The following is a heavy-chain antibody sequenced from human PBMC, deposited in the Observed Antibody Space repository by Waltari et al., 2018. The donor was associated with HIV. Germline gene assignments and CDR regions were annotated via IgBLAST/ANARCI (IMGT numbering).Heavy chain of an antibody. J-gene: IGHJ4*02. D-gene: IGHD6-19*01. CDR2: IYTSGST. CDR3: AREALAGTVDY. Sequence: QVQLQESGPGLVKPSETLSLTCTVSGGSISSYYWSWIRQPAGKGLEWIGRIYTSGSTNYHPAPKKWSTMAGGKSKNQFSLKLTSVTAADTAVYYCAREALAGTVDYWGQGTLVTVSS. CDR1: GGSISSYY. V-gene: IGHV4-4*07.